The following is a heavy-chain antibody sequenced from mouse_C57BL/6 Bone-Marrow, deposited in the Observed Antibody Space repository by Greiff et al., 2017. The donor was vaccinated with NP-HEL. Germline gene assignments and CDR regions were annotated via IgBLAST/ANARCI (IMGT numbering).Heavy chain of an antibody. J-gene: IGHJ2*01. CDR2: INPYNGVT. V-gene: IGHV1-19*01. D-gene: IGHD1-1*01. CDR3: ARFPSTVTTVVARDY. CDR1: GYTFTDYY. Sequence: VQLQQSGPVLVKPGASVKMSCKASGYTFTDYYMNWVKQSHGKSLEWIGVINPYNGVTSYNQKFKGTATLTVDKSSSTAYRELNSLTSEDSAVYYCARFPSTVTTVVARDYWGQGTTLTVSS.